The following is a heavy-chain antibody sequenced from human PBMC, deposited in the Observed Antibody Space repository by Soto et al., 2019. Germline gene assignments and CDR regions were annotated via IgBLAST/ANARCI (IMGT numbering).Heavy chain of an antibody. J-gene: IGHJ4*02. CDR1: GFTFSSYA. CDR2: ISGSGGST. V-gene: IGHV3-23*01. Sequence: GGSLRLSCAASGFTFSSYAMSWVRQAPGKGLEWVSAISGSGGSTYYADSVKGRFTISRDNSKNTLYLQMNSLRAEDTAVYYCAKGSSADFWSGYYLALDYWGQGTLVTVSS. CDR3: AKGSSADFWSGYYLALDY. D-gene: IGHD3-3*01.